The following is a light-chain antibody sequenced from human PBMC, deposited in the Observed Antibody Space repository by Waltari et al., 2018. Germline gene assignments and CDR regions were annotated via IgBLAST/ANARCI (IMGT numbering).Light chain of an antibody. J-gene: IGKJ1*01. CDR1: QSIGRS. CDR2: GAS. Sequence: EIMLTQSPGTLSLSPGERATLSCRTSQSIGRSLAWYQQKPGQAPRLLIYGASSRATDIADRFSGSGSGTDFSLTINRLEPEDSALYYCQHYVRLPVTFGQGTKVEIK. CDR3: QHYVRLPVT. V-gene: IGKV3-20*01.